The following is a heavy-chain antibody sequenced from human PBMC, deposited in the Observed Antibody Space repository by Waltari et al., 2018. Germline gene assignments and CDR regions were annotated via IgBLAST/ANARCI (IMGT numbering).Heavy chain of an antibody. D-gene: IGHD3-10*01. Sequence: QLQLQESGPGLVKPSETLSLTCTVSGGSISSSRYYWGWIRQPPGKGLEWIGSIYYSGSTYYNPSLKSRVTISVDTSKNQFSLKLSSVTAADTAVYYCARDQWSMVQGVIGGFDYWGQGTLVTVSS. J-gene: IGHJ4*02. CDR2: IYYSGST. CDR1: GGSISSSRYY. V-gene: IGHV4-39*07. CDR3: ARDQWSMVQGVIGGFDY.